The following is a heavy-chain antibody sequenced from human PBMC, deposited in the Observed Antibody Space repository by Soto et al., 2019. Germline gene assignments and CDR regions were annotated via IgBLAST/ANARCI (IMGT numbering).Heavy chain of an antibody. Sequence: ASVKVSCKASEYTFANYDINWVRQATGQGLEWMGWMNPNSGNTGYAQKFQGRVTMTRNTSIGTAYMELSSLRSEDTAVYYCAREVRGLYGDYSFDYWGQGTLVTVSS. V-gene: IGHV1-8*01. CDR2: MNPNSGNT. D-gene: IGHD4-17*01. CDR3: AREVRGLYGDYSFDY. CDR1: EYTFANYD. J-gene: IGHJ4*02.